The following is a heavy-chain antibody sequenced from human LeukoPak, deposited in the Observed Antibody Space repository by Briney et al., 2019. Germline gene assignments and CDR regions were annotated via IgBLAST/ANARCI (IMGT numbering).Heavy chain of an antibody. CDR1: GFTFSSYA. CDR2: ISGSGGST. CDR3: AKDRARRSYYYDSSGYYYYFDY. Sequence: QPGGSLRLSCAASGFTFSSYAMSWVRQAPGKGLEWVSVISGSGGSTYYADSVKGRFTISRDNSKNTLYLQMNSLRAEDTAVYYCAKDRARRSYYYDSSGYYYYFDYWGQGTLVTVSS. J-gene: IGHJ4*02. V-gene: IGHV3-23*01. D-gene: IGHD3-22*01.